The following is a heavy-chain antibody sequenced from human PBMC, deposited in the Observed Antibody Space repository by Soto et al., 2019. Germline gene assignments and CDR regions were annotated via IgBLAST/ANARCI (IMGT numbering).Heavy chain of an antibody. V-gene: IGHV5-51*03. J-gene: IGHJ4*02. Sequence: EVQLVQSGAEVKKPGESLKISCKGSGYSFTSYWIGWVRQMPGKGLEWMGIIYPGDSDTRYSPSFQGQVTISADKSISTAYLQWGSLKASDTAMYYCARTIAVAGTVQYYFDYWGQGTLVTVSS. CDR1: GYSFTSYW. D-gene: IGHD6-19*01. CDR3: ARTIAVAGTVQYYFDY. CDR2: IYPGDSDT.